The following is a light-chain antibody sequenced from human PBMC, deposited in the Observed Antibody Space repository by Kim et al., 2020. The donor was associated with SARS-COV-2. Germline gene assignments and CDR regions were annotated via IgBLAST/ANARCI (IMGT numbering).Light chain of an antibody. J-gene: IGKJ1*01. Sequence: PGERATLSCRASQSLTGSFLAWYQQKPGQAPRLLIYGASSRATGIPDRFSGSGSGTDFTLTISRLEPEDFAVYYCQQYDGSSTWTFGQGTKVDIK. CDR2: GAS. CDR3: QQYDGSSTWT. V-gene: IGKV3-20*01. CDR1: QSLTGSF.